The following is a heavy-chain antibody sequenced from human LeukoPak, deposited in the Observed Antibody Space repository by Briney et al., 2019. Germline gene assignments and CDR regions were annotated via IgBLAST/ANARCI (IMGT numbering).Heavy chain of an antibody. CDR1: GFTFSSYG. V-gene: IGHV3-30*18. D-gene: IGHD6-13*01. Sequence: GGSLRLSCAASGFTFSSYGMHWVRQAPGKGLEWVAVISYDGSNKYYADSVKGRFTISRDNSKNTLYLQMNSLRAEDTAVYYCAKAIAAAGHYYYYYGMDVWGQGTTVTVSS. CDR2: ISYDGSNK. CDR3: AKAIAAAGHYYYYYGMDV. J-gene: IGHJ6*02.